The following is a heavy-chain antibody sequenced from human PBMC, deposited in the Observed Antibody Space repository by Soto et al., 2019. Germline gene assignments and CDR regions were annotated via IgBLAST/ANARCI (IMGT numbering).Heavy chain of an antibody. CDR1: GFTFSTYA. J-gene: IGHJ4*02. CDR2: ISGSGGGT. CDR3: AKDLSGWFFDY. Sequence: GGSLRLSCAASGFTFSTYAMSWVRQAPGKGLEWVSAISGSGGGTYYADSVKGRFTISRDNSRNTLYLEMNSLRAEDTAVYYCAKDLSGWFFDYWGQGTLVTVSS. V-gene: IGHV3-23*01. D-gene: IGHD6-19*01.